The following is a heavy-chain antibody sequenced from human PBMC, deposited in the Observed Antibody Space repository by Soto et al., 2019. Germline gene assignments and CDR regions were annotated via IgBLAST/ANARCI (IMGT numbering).Heavy chain of an antibody. CDR1: GFTVSSNY. CDR3: ARENLDYYYYGMDV. J-gene: IGHJ6*02. Sequence: GGSLRLSCAASGFTVSSNYMSWVRQAPGKGLEWVSVIYSGGRTYYADSVKGRFTISSDNSKNTLYLQMNSLRAEDTAVYYCARENLDYYYYGMDVWGQGTTVTVSS. V-gene: IGHV3-53*01. CDR2: IYSGGRT.